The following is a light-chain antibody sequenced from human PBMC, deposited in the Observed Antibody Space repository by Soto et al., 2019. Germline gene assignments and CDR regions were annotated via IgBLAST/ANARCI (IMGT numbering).Light chain of an antibody. CDR1: QGIRNF. Sequence: DIQMTQSPTSLSASVGDRVTITCQASQGIRNFVAWYQQKPGKAPKLLIYAASTFQSGVPSRFSGSGSGKDFTLTINRLQPEDVATYSCQKYSSVPVFGPGTKVEIK. CDR3: QKYSSVPV. V-gene: IGKV1-27*01. J-gene: IGKJ3*01. CDR2: AAS.